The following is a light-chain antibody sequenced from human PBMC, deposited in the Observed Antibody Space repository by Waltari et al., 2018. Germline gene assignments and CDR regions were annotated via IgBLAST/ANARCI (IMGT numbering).Light chain of an antibody. J-gene: IGLJ1*01. CDR1: SSDVGRYDY. CDR3: LSYTTSDTYV. V-gene: IGLV2-14*03. Sequence: SALPQPASVSGSPGQSISISCTGTSSDVGRYDYVSWYQQHPDKAPKLLIYDVTHSPSWISHRFAGSKSGYTASLTISGLQSEDEADYYCLSYTTSDTYVFGSGTRVTVL. CDR2: DVT.